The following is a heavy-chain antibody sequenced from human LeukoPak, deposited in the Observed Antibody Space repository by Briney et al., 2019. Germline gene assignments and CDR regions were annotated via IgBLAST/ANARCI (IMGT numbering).Heavy chain of an antibody. CDR1: GYTFTGYY. D-gene: IGHD3-9*01. V-gene: IGHV1-2*06. CDR2: INPNSGGT. J-gene: IGHJ4*02. Sequence: GASVKVSCKASGYTFTGYYMHWVRQAPGQGLEWMGRINPNSGGTNYAQKFQGRVTMTRDTSISTAYMEPTRLRSDDTAVYYCARGFRTLLTTYYFDYWAQGTLVTVSS. CDR3: ARGFRTLLTTYYFDY.